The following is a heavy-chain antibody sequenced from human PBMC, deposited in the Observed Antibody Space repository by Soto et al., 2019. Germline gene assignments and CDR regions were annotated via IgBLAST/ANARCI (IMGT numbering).Heavy chain of an antibody. Sequence: PSETLSLTCTVSGGSISSGDYYWSWIRQPPGKGLEWIGYIYYSGSTYYNPSLKSRVTISVDTSKNQFSLKLSSVTAADTAVYYCARELPVDYDFWSGPKIYYGMDVWGQGTTVTVSS. J-gene: IGHJ6*02. CDR3: ARELPVDYDFWSGPKIYYGMDV. D-gene: IGHD3-3*01. V-gene: IGHV4-30-4*01. CDR1: GGSISSGDYY. CDR2: IYYSGST.